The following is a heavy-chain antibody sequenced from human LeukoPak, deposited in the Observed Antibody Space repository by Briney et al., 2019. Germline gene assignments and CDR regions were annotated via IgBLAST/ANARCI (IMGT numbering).Heavy chain of an antibody. J-gene: IGHJ4*02. Sequence: SETLSLTCTVSGGSISSSSYYWGWIRQPPGKGLEWIGSIYYSGSTYYNPSLKSRVTISVDTSKNQFSLKLSSVTAADTAVYYCARRPGSGSYYPPPYYFDYWGQGTLVTVSS. V-gene: IGHV4-39*01. CDR3: ARRPGSGSYYPPPYYFDY. D-gene: IGHD3-10*01. CDR1: GGSISSSSYY. CDR2: IYYSGST.